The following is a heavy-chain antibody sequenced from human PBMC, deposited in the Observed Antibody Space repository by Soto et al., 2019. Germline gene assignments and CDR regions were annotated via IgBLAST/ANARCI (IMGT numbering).Heavy chain of an antibody. V-gene: IGHV1-24*01. Sequence: ASVKVSCKVSGYTLTELSMHWVRQAPGKGLEWMGGFDPEDGETIYAQKFQGRVTMTEDTSTDTAYMELSSLRSGDTAVYYCATTTLSGSYQAFDYWGQGTLVTVSS. D-gene: IGHD1-26*01. CDR1: GYTLTELS. CDR3: ATTTLSGSYQAFDY. J-gene: IGHJ4*02. CDR2: FDPEDGET.